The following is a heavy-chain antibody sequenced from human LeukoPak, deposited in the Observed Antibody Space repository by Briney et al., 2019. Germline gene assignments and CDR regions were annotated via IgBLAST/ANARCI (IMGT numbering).Heavy chain of an antibody. J-gene: IGHJ4*02. V-gene: IGHV3-13*01. CDR1: GFTFSSYD. CDR2: IGTAGDT. CDR3: ARARSYSGSYYFDY. D-gene: IGHD1-26*01. Sequence: GGSLRLSCAASGFTFSSYDMHWVRQATGKGLEWVSAIGTAGDTYYPGSVKGRFTISRENAKNSLYLQMNSLRAGDTAVYYCARARSYSGSYYFDYWGQGTLVTVSS.